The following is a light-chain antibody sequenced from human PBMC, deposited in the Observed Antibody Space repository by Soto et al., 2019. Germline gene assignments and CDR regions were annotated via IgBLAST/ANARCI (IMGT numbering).Light chain of an antibody. CDR1: QGINTY. Sequence: DIQLTQSPSFLSASVGDRVSITCRASQGINTYLVWYQQKPGKAPKLLIYAASTLQSGVPPRFSGSGSGTEFTLTISSLQPEDFAPYYCQQFNSYPRTFGQGTKVEI. CDR3: QQFNSYPRT. CDR2: AAS. V-gene: IGKV1-9*01. J-gene: IGKJ1*01.